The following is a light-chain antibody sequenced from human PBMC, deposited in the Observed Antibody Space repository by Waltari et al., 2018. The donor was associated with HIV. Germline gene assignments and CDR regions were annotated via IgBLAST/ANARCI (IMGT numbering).Light chain of an antibody. CDR3: QAADSSSNYWV. Sequence: SYELTQPPSVSVYPGQTARITCSGDALPNPYGYWYQQKPGQAPVLVIKKVSKTPSGIPERFSCSSSGTTVTLTSSGGQGEDKADYYCQAADSSSNYWVFGGGTKLTVL. J-gene: IGLJ3*02. V-gene: IGLV3-25*03. CDR2: KVS. CDR1: ALPNPY.